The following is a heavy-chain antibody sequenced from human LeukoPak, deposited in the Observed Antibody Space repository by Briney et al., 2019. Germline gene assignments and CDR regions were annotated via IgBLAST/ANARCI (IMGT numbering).Heavy chain of an antibody. CDR1: GFTFSSYS. D-gene: IGHD3-10*01. CDR3: ARDNNYYGSGSYYNVGVY. V-gene: IGHV3-21*01. CDR2: ISSSSGYI. J-gene: IGHJ4*02. Sequence: GGSLRLSCAASGFTFSSYSMNWVRQAPGKGLEWVSSISSSSGYIYYADSVKGRFTISRDNAKNSLYLQMNSLRAEDTAVYYCARDNNYYGSGSYYNVGVYWGQGTLVTVSS.